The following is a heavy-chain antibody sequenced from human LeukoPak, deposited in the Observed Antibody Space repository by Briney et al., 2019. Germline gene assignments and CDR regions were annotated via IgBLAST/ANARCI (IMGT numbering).Heavy chain of an antibody. J-gene: IGHJ4*02. CDR2: ISYDGSNK. Sequence: PGRSLRLSCAASGFTFSSYAMHWVRQAPGKGLEWVAAISYDGSNKYYADSVKGRFTISRDNSKNTLYLQMNSLRAEDTAVYYCARGRIAAAGTVFDYWGQGTLVTISS. V-gene: IGHV3-30*01. CDR1: GFTFSSYA. CDR3: ARGRIAAAGTVFDY. D-gene: IGHD6-13*01.